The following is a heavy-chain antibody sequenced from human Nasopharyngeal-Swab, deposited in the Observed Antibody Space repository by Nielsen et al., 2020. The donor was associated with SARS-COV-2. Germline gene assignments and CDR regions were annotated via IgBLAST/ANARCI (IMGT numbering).Heavy chain of an antibody. Sequence: SETLSLTCTVSGGSISSYYWSWIRQPPGKGLEWIGYIYYIGSTNYNPSLKSRVTISVDTSKNQFSLKLSSVTAADTAVYYCARALSGAYYYDSSGYYETNWFDPWGQGTLVTVSS. CDR1: GGSISSYY. CDR2: IYYIGST. J-gene: IGHJ5*02. D-gene: IGHD3-22*01. CDR3: ARALSGAYYYDSSGYYETNWFDP. V-gene: IGHV4-59*08.